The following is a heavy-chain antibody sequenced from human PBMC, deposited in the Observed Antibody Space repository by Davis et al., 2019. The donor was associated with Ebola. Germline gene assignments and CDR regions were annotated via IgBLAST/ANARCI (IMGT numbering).Heavy chain of an antibody. CDR1: RYTFTNYY. CDR2: INPNDGRT. CDR3: ARTSIVGTTTTASDI. Sequence: ASVKVSCKASRYTFTNYYMHWVRQAPGQGLEWMGMINPNDGRTIYAQKFQGRVTMTTDTSTGTAYLDLRSLRSDDTAVYFCARTSIVGTTTTASDIWGQGTLVTVSS. D-gene: IGHD1-26*01. V-gene: IGHV1-46*01. J-gene: IGHJ3*02.